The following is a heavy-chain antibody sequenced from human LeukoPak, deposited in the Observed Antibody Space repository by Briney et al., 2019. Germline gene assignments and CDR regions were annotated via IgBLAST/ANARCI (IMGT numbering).Heavy chain of an antibody. CDR2: ISAYNGNT. CDR1: GYTFTSYG. V-gene: IGHV1-18*01. CDR3: ARVAMVRGVIIAYPPDY. Sequence: ASVKVSCKASGYTFTSYGISWVRQAPGQGLEWMGWISAYNGNTNYAQKLQGRVTMTTDTSTSTAYMELRSLRSDGTAVYYCARVAMVRGVIIAYPPDYWGQGTLVTVSS. J-gene: IGHJ4*02. D-gene: IGHD3-10*01.